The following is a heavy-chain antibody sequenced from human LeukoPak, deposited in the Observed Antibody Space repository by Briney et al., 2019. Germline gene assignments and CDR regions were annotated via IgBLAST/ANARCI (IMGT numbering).Heavy chain of an antibody. CDR1: GGTFSSYA. V-gene: IGHV1-69*04. J-gene: IGHJ4*02. CDR2: IIPILGIA. D-gene: IGHD3-22*01. Sequence: ASVRVSCKASGGTFSSYAISWVRQAAGQGLEWMGRIIPILGIANYAQKFQGRVTITADKSTSTAYMELSSLRSEDTAVYYCARTYRYDSSGYYFDYWGQGTLVTVSS. CDR3: ARTYRYDSSGYYFDY.